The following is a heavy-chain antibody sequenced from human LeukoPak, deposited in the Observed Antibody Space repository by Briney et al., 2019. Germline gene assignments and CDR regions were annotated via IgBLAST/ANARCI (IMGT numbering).Heavy chain of an antibody. CDR2: VSYDGNDK. CDR3: AKSTAPAGYYLDY. Sequence: GGSLRLSCAASGFTFSTYGMHWVRQAPGKGLEWVAIVSYDGNDKDYADSVRGRFTISRDNSKNTLYLQMNSLRGEDTAVYYCAKSTAPAGYYLDYWGQGILVTVSS. J-gene: IGHJ4*02. V-gene: IGHV3-30*18. CDR1: GFTFSTYG. D-gene: IGHD2-2*01.